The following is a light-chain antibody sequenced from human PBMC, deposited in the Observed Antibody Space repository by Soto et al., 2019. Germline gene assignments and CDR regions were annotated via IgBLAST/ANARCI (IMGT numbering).Light chain of an antibody. J-gene: IGKJ4*01. Sequence: EIVLTQSPATLSLSPGERATLSCRASQSVNNYLHWYQQKPGQAPRLLIYDASNRATGIPARFSGSGSGTDFTLTISSLEPDDFAVYYCQQRSAWPLTFGGGTKVEIK. CDR3: QQRSAWPLT. CDR1: QSVNNY. CDR2: DAS. V-gene: IGKV3-11*01.